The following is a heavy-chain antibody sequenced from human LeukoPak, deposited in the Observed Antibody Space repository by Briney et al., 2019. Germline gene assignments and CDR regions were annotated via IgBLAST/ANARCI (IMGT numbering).Heavy chain of an antibody. CDR1: GFTVSSNY. D-gene: IGHD5-12*01. CDR3: ATTDIVATMGFYYYYGMDV. Sequence: PGGSLRLYCAASGFTVSSNYMSWARQAPGKGLEWVSVIYSGGSTYYADSVKGRFTISRDNSKNTLYLQMNSLRAEDTAVYYCATTDIVATMGFYYYYGMDVWGQGTTVTVSS. CDR2: IYSGGST. J-gene: IGHJ6*02. V-gene: IGHV3-53*01.